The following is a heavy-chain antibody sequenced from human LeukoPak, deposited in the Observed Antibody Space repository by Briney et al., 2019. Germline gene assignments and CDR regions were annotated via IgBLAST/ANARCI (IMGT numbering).Heavy chain of an antibody. V-gene: IGHV5-51*01. D-gene: IGHD3-22*01. CDR1: GYSFTSYW. J-gene: IGHJ5*02. Sequence: GESLKISCKGSGYSFTSYWIGWLRQMPGKGLECMGIIYPGDSDTRYSPSFQGQVTISADKSLSTAYLQWSSLTASDTAMYYCARRHDSSGYNPNNWFDPWGQGTLVTVSS. CDR3: ARRHDSSGYNPNNWFDP. CDR2: IYPGDSDT.